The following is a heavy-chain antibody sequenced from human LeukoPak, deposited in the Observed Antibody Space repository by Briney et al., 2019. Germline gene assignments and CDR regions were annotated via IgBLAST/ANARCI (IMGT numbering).Heavy chain of an antibody. CDR3: ARVGGPYDSRFDY. CDR1: GGSFSGYY. V-gene: IGHV4-34*01. J-gene: IGHJ4*02. D-gene: IGHD3-22*01. Sequence: EPSETLSLTCAVYGGSFSGYYWSWIRQPPGKGLEWIGEINHSGSTNHNPSLKSRVTISVDTSKNQFSLKLSSVTAADTAVYYCARVGGPYDSRFDYWGQRTLVTVSS. CDR2: INHSGST.